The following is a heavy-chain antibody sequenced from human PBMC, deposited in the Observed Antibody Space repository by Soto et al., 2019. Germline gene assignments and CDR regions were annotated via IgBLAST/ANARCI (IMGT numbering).Heavy chain of an antibody. CDR1: GFTFSSYG. V-gene: IGHV3-33*01. CDR3: ARDSSSGEGFDF. J-gene: IGHJ4*02. Sequence: GGSLRLSCAASGFTFSSYGMHWVRQAPGKGLEWMAVIWYDGNSKDYGDSVRGRITVSRDNSKNTLYLQMDSLRAEDTAVYYCARDSSSGEGFDFWGQGTLVTVSS. CDR2: IWYDGNSK. D-gene: IGHD7-27*01.